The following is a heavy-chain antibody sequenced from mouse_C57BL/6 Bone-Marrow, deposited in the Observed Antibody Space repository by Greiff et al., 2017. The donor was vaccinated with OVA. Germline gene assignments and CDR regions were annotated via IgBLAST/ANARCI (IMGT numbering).Heavy chain of an antibody. CDR2: IDPETGGT. J-gene: IGHJ3*01. V-gene: IGHV1-15*01. Sequence: QVQLQQSGAELVRPGASVTLSCKASGYTFTDYEMHWVKQTPVHGLEWIGAIDPETGGTAYNQKFKGKAILTADKSSSTAYMELRSLTSEDSAVYYCTRGDWYGNFFWFAYWGQGTLVTVSA. D-gene: IGHD2-10*02. CDR3: TRGDWYGNFFWFAY. CDR1: GYTFTDYE.